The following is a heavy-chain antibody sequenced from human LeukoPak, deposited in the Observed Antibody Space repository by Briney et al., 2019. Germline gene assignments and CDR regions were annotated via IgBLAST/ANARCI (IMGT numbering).Heavy chain of an antibody. CDR3: AKASLLKYFQH. D-gene: IGHD3-10*01. V-gene: IGHV3-9*01. J-gene: IGHJ1*01. Sequence: PGRSLRLSCAASGFTFDDYATHWVRHAPGKGLEWVSGISWNSGSIGYADSVKGRFTISRDNAKNSLYLQMNSLRAEDTALYYCAKASLLKYFQHWGQGTLVTVSS. CDR2: ISWNSGSI. CDR1: GFTFDDYA.